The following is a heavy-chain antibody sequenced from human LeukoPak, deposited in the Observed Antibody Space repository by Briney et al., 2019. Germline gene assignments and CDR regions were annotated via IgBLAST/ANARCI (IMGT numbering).Heavy chain of an antibody. CDR2: ISGSGGST. CDR3: ARGGSGYYDSSGYPGSMDV. CDR1: GFTFSSYG. V-gene: IGHV3-23*01. J-gene: IGHJ6*03. Sequence: GGSLRLSCAASGFTFSSYGMSWVRQAPGKGLEWVSAISGSGGSTYYADSVKGRFTISRDNSKNTLYLQMNSLRAEDTAVYYCARGGSGYYDSSGYPGSMDVWGKGTTVTISS. D-gene: IGHD3-22*01.